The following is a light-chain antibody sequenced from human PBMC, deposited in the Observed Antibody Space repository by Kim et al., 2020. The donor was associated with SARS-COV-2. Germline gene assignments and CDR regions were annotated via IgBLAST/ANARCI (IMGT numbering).Light chain of an antibody. V-gene: IGKV3-20*01. CDR3: QQYATSPKT. Sequence: SPGEGATLSCRASQSATSSSLAWYQQKPGLAPRLLIFDASRRATDIPDRFSGSGSGTDFTLTISRLEPEDSAVYYCQQYATSPKTFGQGTKVDIK. J-gene: IGKJ1*01. CDR2: DAS. CDR1: QSATSSS.